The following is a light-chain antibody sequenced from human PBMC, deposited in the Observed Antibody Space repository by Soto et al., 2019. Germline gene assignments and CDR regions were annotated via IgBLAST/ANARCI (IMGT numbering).Light chain of an antibody. V-gene: IGLV1-40*01. CDR1: SSNIGAGYD. Sequence: QSVLTQPPSVSGAPGQRVTISCTGSSSNIGAGYDVHWYQQLPGAAPKLLIYGDTNRPSGVPDRFSGSKPGTSGSLAITGLQAEDEADYYCQSYDNSLSGSYVFGTGTKLTVL. CDR3: QSYDNSLSGSYV. J-gene: IGLJ1*01. CDR2: GDT.